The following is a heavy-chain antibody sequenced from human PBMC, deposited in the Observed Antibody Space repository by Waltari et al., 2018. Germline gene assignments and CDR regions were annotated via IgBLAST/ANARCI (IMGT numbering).Heavy chain of an antibody. CDR3: ARDQWFAFDI. CDR2: IMTEGSEE. Sequence: EVQLVESGGGLVQPGGSLRISCAASGFTLSSYWMGWVRQAPGKWLELVANIMTEGSEEYYVDDVRGRFTIARDNAKNSLFLQMNSLRPEYTAVYYCARDQWFAFDIWGQGTMVTVSS. CDR1: GFTLSSYW. D-gene: IGHD3-22*01. J-gene: IGHJ3*02. V-gene: IGHV3-7*01.